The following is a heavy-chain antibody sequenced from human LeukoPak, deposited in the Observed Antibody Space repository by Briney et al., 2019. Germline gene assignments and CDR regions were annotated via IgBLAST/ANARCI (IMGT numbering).Heavy chain of an antibody. CDR2: ISAYNGNT. J-gene: IGHJ4*02. CDR1: GYTFISYD. D-gene: IGHD6-19*01. Sequence: ASVKVSCKASGYTFISYDTSWVRQAPGQGLECMGWISAYNGNTNYAQKFQGRVTMTTDTSTSTAYMELRSLRSDDTAVYYCARVPGYSTGWYPIDYWGQGTLVTVSP. CDR3: ARVPGYSTGWYPIDY. V-gene: IGHV1-18*01.